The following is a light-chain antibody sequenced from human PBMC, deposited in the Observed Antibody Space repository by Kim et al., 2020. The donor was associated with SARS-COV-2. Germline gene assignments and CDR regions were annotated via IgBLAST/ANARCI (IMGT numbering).Light chain of an antibody. J-gene: IGLJ3*02. V-gene: IGLV2-14*03. CDR1: SSDIGAYNY. Sequence: QSVLTQPASVSGSPGQSITISCTGTSSDIGAYNYVSWYQQPPGKAPKVMIYDVTHRPSGVSHRFSGSKSGNTASLTISGLQAEDEADYYCASYTSGSAWVFGGGTQLIVL. CDR3: ASYTSGSAWV. CDR2: DVT.